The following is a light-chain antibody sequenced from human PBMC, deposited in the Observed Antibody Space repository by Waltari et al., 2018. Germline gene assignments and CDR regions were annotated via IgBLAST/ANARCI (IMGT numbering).Light chain of an antibody. J-gene: IGKJ3*01. V-gene: IGKV3-20*01. CDR3: QQYGSSPGFT. CDR1: QSVSSSY. Sequence: EIVLTQSPGTLSLSPGERATLSCRASQSVSSSYLAWYQQKPGQAPRLIIYGASSRDTGIPDRFSGSGSGTDFTLTISRLEPEDFAVYYCQQYGSSPGFTFGPGTKVDIK. CDR2: GAS.